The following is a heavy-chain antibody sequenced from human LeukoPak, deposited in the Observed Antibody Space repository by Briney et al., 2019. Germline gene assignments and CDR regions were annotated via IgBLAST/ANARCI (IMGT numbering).Heavy chain of an antibody. Sequence: GGSLRLSCAASGFTFSSYGMHWVRQAPGKGLEWVAVILYDGSNKYYADSVKGRFTISRDNSKNTLYLQMNSLRAEDTAVYYCAKDSQDIVVVPAAKGYYYYYGMDVWGQGTTVTVSS. CDR3: AKDSQDIVVVPAAKGYYYYYGMDV. CDR2: ILYDGSNK. J-gene: IGHJ6*02. CDR1: GFTFSSYG. V-gene: IGHV3-30*18. D-gene: IGHD2-2*01.